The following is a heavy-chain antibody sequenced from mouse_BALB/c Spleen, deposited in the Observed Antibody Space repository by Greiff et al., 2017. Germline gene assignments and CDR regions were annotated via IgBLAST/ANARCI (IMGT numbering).Heavy chain of an antibody. V-gene: IGHV3-2*02. CDR1: GYSITSDYA. D-gene: IGHD1-1*01. CDR2: ISYSGST. Sequence: EVQLQQSGPGLVKPSQSLSLTCTVTGYSITSDYAWNWIRQFPGNKLEWMGYISYSGSTSYNPSLKSRISITRDTSKNQFFLQLNSVTTEDTATYYCARKAGGYYGFDYWGQGTTLTVSS. CDR3: ARKAGGYYGFDY. J-gene: IGHJ2*01.